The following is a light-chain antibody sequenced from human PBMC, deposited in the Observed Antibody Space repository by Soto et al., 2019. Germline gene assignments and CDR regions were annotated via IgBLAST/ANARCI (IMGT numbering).Light chain of an antibody. CDR2: GNS. Sequence: QSVLTQPPSVSGAPGQRVTISCTGSSSNIGAGYDVHWYQQLPGTAPKLLIYGNSNRPSGVPDRFSGSKSGTSASLAITGLQAEYEADYYCQSYDSSLSALYVFGTGTKVIVL. CDR3: QSYDSSLSALYV. J-gene: IGLJ1*01. V-gene: IGLV1-40*01. CDR1: SSNIGAGYD.